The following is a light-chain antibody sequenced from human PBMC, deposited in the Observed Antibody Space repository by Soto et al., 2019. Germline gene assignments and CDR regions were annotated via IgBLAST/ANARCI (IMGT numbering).Light chain of an antibody. CDR3: QQYNNWPPLT. Sequence: EIVMTQSPATLAVSPGERATLSCRASQSGSSNLAWYQQKPGQAPRLLIYGESTRATGIPDRFSGSGSGTEFTLTISSLQSEDFAVYYCQQYNNWPPLTFGGGTKVEIK. V-gene: IGKV3-15*01. J-gene: IGKJ4*01. CDR1: QSGSSN. CDR2: GES.